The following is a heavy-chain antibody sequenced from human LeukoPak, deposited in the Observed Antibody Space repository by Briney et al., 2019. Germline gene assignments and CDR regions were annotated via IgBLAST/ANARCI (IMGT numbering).Heavy chain of an antibody. CDR3: ARGQYYDFWSGYYKGYYYGMDV. V-gene: IGHV1-2*02. J-gene: IGHJ6*02. D-gene: IGHD3-3*01. CDR2: INPNSGGT. Sequence: ASVKVSCKASGYTFTGYYMHWVRQAPGQGLEWMGWINPNSGGTNYAQKFQGRVTMTRNTSISTAYMELSSLRSEDTAVYYCARGQYYDFWSGYYKGYYYGMDVWGQGTTVTVSS. CDR1: GYTFTGYY.